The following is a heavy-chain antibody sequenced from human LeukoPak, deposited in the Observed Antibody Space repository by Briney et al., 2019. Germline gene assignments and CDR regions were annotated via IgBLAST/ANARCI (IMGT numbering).Heavy chain of an antibody. J-gene: IGHJ6*03. V-gene: IGHV3-48*03. CDR1: GFTFSSYE. D-gene: IGHD1-26*01. CDR3: ARDPHSGNYGNYYYYYMDV. Sequence: GGSLRLSCAASGFTFSSYEMNWVRQAPGKGLEWVSYISSSGSTIYYADSVKGRFTISRDNAKNSLYLQMNSLRAEDTAVYYCARDPHSGNYGNYYYYYMDVWGKGTTVTISS. CDR2: ISSSGSTI.